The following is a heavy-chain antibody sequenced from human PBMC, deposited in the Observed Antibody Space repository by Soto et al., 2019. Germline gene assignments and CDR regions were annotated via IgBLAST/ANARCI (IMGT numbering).Heavy chain of an antibody. CDR2: IIPIFGTA. Sequence: ASVKVSCKASGGTFSSYAISWVRQAPGQGLEWMGGIIPIFGTANYAQKFQGRVTITADESTSTAYMELSSLRSEDTAVYYCACGYSYGYDDAFDIWGQGTMV. J-gene: IGHJ3*02. CDR1: GGTFSSYA. D-gene: IGHD5-18*01. CDR3: ACGYSYGYDDAFDI. V-gene: IGHV1-69*13.